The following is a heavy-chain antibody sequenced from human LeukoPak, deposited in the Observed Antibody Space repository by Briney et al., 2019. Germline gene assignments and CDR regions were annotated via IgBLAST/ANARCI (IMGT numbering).Heavy chain of an antibody. D-gene: IGHD5-12*01. J-gene: IGHJ4*02. Sequence: PGRSLRLSCAASGFTFSSYGMHWVRQAPGKGLEWVAVISYDGSNKYYADSVKGRFTISRDNSKNTLYLQMNSLRAEDTAVYYCAKDYSGYDGLDYWGQGTLVTVSS. CDR1: GFTFSSYG. CDR2: ISYDGSNK. CDR3: AKDYSGYDGLDY. V-gene: IGHV3-30*18.